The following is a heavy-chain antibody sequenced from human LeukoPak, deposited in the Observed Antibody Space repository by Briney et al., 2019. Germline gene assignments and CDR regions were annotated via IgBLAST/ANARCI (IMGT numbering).Heavy chain of an antibody. D-gene: IGHD4-17*01. Sequence: GGSLRLSCAASGFTFSSYSMNWVRQAPGKGLEWVSSISSSSSYIYYADSVKGRFTISRDNAKNSLYLQMNSLRAEDTAVYYCARGGGDGYGDYYFDYWGQGTLVTVSS. J-gene: IGHJ4*02. CDR3: ARGGGDGYGDYYFDY. CDR2: ISSSSSYI. CDR1: GFTFSSYS. V-gene: IGHV3-21*01.